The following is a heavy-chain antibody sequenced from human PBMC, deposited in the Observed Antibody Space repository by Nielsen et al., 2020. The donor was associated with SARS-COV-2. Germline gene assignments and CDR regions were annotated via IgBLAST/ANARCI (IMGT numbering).Heavy chain of an antibody. V-gene: IGHV3-23*01. CDR3: AKSQFDGYYFDY. D-gene: IGHD3-9*01. CDR2: ISGSGGST. J-gene: IGHJ4*02. Sequence: GESLKISCAASGFTFSSYAMSWVRQAPGKGLEWVSAISGSGGSTYYADSVKGRFTISRDNSKNTLYLQMNSLRAEDTAVYYCAKSQFDGYYFDYWGQGTLVTVSS. CDR1: GFTFSSYA.